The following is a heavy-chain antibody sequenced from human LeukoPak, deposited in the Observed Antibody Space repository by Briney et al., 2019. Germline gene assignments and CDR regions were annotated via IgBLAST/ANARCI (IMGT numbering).Heavy chain of an antibody. CDR1: GFTFSSYA. D-gene: IGHD3-10*01. J-gene: IGHJ6*02. V-gene: IGHV3-21*05. CDR3: ARDPTYYYGSGSFSHYYGMDV. Sequence: GGSLRLSCAASGFTFSSYAMSWVGQAPGKGLEWVSYISSSGNDMYYADSVRGRFTISRDNAKNSLVLQMNSLRAEDTAVYYCARDPTYYYGSGSFSHYYGMDVWGQGTTVTVSS. CDR2: ISSSGNDM.